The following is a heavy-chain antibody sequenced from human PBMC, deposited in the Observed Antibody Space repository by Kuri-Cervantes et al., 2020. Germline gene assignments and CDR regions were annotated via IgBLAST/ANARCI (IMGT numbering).Heavy chain of an antibody. CDR3: ARGGIMITFGGLLQVYYYGMDV. Sequence: ASVKVSCKASGYTFTSYGISWVRQAPGQGLEWMGWISAYNGSTNYAQKLQGRVTMTTDTSTSTAYMELRSLRSDDTAVYYCARGGIMITFGGLLQVYYYGMDVWGQGTTVTVSS. CDR1: GYTFTSYG. CDR2: ISAYNGST. J-gene: IGHJ6*02. V-gene: IGHV1-18*01. D-gene: IGHD3-16*01.